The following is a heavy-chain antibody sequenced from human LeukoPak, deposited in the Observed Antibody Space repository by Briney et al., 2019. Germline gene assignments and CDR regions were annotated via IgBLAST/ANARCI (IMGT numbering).Heavy chain of an antibody. CDR3: ARVSMWGGWFDP. J-gene: IGHJ5*02. V-gene: IGHV4-59*08. D-gene: IGHD3-10*02. Sequence: SETLSLTCAVYGGSFSGYYWSWIRQPPGKGLEWIGYIYYSGSTNYNPSLKSRVTISVDTSKNQFSLKLSSVTAADTAVYYCARVSMWGGWFDPWGQGTLVTVSS. CDR2: IYYSGST. CDR1: GGSFSGYY.